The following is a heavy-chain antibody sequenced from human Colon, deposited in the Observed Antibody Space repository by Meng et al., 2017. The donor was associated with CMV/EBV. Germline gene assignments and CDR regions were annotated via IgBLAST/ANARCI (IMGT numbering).Heavy chain of an antibody. CDR1: GFAFSDYT. CDR3: AKYCGADCLYGMDV. Sequence: GGSLRLSCAASGFAFSDYTMNWVHQAPGKGLEWVSSITTGSKYIYYADSVQGRFTISRDDAKDSLYLEMSGLRAEDTAVYYCAKYCGADCLYGMDVWGPGTRVTVSS. D-gene: IGHD2-21*01. J-gene: IGHJ6*02. V-gene: IGHV3-21*06. CDR2: ITTGSKYI.